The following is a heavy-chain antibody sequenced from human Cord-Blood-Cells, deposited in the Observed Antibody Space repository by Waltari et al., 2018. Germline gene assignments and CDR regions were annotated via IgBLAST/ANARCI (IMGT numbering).Heavy chain of an antibody. D-gene: IGHD4-4*01. CDR2: IYSGGST. CDR1: GFTLGGNY. J-gene: IGHJ4*02. V-gene: IGHV3-53*01. Sequence: EVQLVESGGGLIQPGGSLRLSCSASGFTLGGNYMSWVRPAPGKGLDGVSVIYSGGSTYDADSVKGRFTISRDNSKNTLYLQMNSLRAEDTAVYYCARTYSNYVGAYFDYWGQGTLVTVSS. CDR3: ARTYSNYVGAYFDY.